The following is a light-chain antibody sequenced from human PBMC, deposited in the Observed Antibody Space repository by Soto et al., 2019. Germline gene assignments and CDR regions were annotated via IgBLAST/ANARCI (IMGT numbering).Light chain of an antibody. CDR1: QSVSSIY. J-gene: IGKJ1*01. CDR3: QQYGLSPRT. V-gene: IGKV3-20*01. CDR2: GGS. Sequence: EIVLTQSPGTLPLSPGERATLSCRASQSVSSIYLAWYQQKPGQAPRLLIYGGSSRATGIPDRFSGSGSGTDFTLTISRLEPEDFAVYYCQQYGLSPRTFGQGTKVEIK.